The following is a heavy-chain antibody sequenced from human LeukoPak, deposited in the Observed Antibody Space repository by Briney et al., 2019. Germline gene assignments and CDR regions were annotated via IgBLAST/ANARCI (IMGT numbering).Heavy chain of an antibody. J-gene: IGHJ4*02. CDR2: ISAYNGST. V-gene: IGHV1-18*04. D-gene: IGHD3-9*01. Sequence: ASVKVSCKASGYTFTSYGISWVRQAPGQGLEWMGWISAYNGSTNYAQKLQGRVTMTTDTSTSTAYMELRSLRSDDTAVYYCARDRRDYDILTGYYRFVAFDYWGQGTLVTVSS. CDR1: GYTFTSYG. CDR3: ARDRRDYDILTGYYRFVAFDY.